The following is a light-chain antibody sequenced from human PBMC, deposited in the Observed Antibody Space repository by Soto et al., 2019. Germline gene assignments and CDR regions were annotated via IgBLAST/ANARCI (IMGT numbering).Light chain of an antibody. CDR2: LGS. J-gene: IGKJ5*01. CDR3: MQARQTPLT. V-gene: IGKV2-28*01. CDR1: QSLQHSNGRNY. Sequence: DIVMTQSPLSLPVTPGEPASISCRSSQSLQHSNGRNYLDWYLQKTGQSQKLLIYLGSNRASGVPDRLSGSGSGTDFTLKIRRVEADDVGVYYCMQARQTPLTFGQGTRLEIK.